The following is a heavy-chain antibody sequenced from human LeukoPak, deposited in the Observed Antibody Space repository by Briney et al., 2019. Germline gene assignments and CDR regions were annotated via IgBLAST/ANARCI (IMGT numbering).Heavy chain of an antibody. CDR1: GFNFRSYW. Sequence: GGSLRLSCAASGFNFRSYWMSWVRQAPGKGLEWVATINQDGSEKYFMDSLKGRLIISRDNAKNSLHLQMNSLRAEDTAVYYCARGRLSTTTVTSFYSYYLEDWGRGTTVTVSS. CDR3: ARGRLSTTTVTSFYSYYLED. V-gene: IGHV3-7*03. CDR2: INQDGSEK. J-gene: IGHJ6*03. D-gene: IGHD4-17*01.